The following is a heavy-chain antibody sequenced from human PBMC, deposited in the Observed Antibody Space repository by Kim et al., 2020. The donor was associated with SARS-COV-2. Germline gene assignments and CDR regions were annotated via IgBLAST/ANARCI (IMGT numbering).Heavy chain of an antibody. CDR2: ITGTGGTT. CDR3: ARVAKIMSATAYYFDC. CDR1: GFIFNSYA. Sequence: GGSLRLSCAASGFIFNSYAMSWVRQGPRKGLEWVSAITGTGGTTYYSDSVKGRFTISRDNSKNTLYLQMNSLRAEDSAVYYCARVAKIMSATAYYFDC. D-gene: IGHD2-21*02. J-gene: IGHJ4*01. V-gene: IGHV3-23*01.